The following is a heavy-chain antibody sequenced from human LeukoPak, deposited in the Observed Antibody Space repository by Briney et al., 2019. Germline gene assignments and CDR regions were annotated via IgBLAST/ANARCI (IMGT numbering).Heavy chain of an antibody. J-gene: IGHJ1*01. CDR1: GFTFSGAW. Sequence: GGSPRLSCAASGFTFSGAWMHWVRQAPGKGLVWVSRINNDGTTTMYADSVKGRFTLSRDNAKNTLYLQMNSLRAEDTAVYYCARVSGPGMNEYFHLWGQGTLVTVSS. CDR3: ARVSGPGMNEYFHL. D-gene: IGHD3-10*01. CDR2: INNDGTTT. V-gene: IGHV3-74*03.